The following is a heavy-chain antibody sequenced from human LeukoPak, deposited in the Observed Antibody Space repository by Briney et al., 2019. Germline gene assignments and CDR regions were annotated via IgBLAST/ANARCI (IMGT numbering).Heavy chain of an antibody. CDR2: ISGSGGAT. CDR1: GFRFDIYA. V-gene: IGHV3-23*01. Sequence: GGSLRLSCAASGFRFDIYAMSWVRQAPGKGLDWVSSISGSGGATYYRDSVKGRFAISRDNSKNTLYLQMNSLRAEDTAVYYCAKAQLWFGELAPFDYWGQGTLVTVSS. CDR3: AKAQLWFGELAPFDY. D-gene: IGHD3-10*01. J-gene: IGHJ4*02.